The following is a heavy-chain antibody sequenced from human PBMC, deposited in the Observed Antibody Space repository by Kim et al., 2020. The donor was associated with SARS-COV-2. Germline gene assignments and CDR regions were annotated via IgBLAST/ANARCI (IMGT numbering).Heavy chain of an antibody. CDR3: TTLYCTSTSCCRRWGY. Sequence: GGSLRLSCAASGFTFSNAWMSWVRQAPGKGLEWVGRIKSKADGGTTDYVAPVRGRFTISRDDSQNTLFLQMNSLRTEDTGVYYCTTLYCTSTSCCRRWGYWGQGALITVSS. V-gene: IGHV3-15*01. J-gene: IGHJ4*02. CDR2: IKSKADGGTT. D-gene: IGHD2-2*01. CDR1: GFTFSNAW.